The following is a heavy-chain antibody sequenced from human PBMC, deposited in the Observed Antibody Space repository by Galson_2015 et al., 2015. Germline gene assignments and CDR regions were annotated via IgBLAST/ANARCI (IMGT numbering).Heavy chain of an antibody. CDR3: ARIYGDYVDY. J-gene: IGHJ4*02. Sequence: QSGAEVTKPEESLTISCKGSVSTFTSYWVGWVRQMPGKGLEWMGIIYPADSDTRYSPSFQGQVTISADKSITTAYLQWSSLKASDTAMYYCARIYGDYVDYWGQGTLVTVSS. CDR2: IYPADSDT. V-gene: IGHV5-51*01. CDR1: VSTFTSYW. D-gene: IGHD4-17*01.